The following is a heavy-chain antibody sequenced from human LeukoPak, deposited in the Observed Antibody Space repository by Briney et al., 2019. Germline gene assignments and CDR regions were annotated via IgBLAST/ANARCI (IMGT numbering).Heavy chain of an antibody. J-gene: IGHJ4*02. D-gene: IGHD6-19*01. CDR1: GFTFSSYW. V-gene: IGHV3-23*01. CDR3: AKDQVAVAGKWPRHFDY. Sequence: GGSLRLSCAASGFTFSSYWMSWVRQAPGKGLEWVSAISGSGGTTYYADSVKGRFTISRDNSKNTLYLQMNSLRAEDTAVYYCAKDQVAVAGKWPRHFDYWGQGTLVTVSS. CDR2: ISGSGGTT.